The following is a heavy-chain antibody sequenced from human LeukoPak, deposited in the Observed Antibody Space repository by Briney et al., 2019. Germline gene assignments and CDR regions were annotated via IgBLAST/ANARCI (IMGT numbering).Heavy chain of an antibody. V-gene: IGHV3-30-3*01. CDR1: GFTFSSYA. CDR3: ARMTVGFWSGSFDY. J-gene: IGHJ4*02. CDR2: ISYDGSNK. D-gene: IGHD3-3*01. Sequence: GRSLRLSCAASGFTFSSYAMHWVRQAPGKGLGWVAVISYDGSNKYYADSVKGRFTISRDNSKNTLYLQMNSLRAEDTAVYYCARMTVGFWSGSFDYWGQGTLVTVSS.